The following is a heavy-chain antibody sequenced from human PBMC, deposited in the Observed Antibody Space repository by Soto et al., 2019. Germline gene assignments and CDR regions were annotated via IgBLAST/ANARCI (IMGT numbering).Heavy chain of an antibody. D-gene: IGHD3-3*01. CDR3: ARSTIFGVVITNYYYYGMDV. CDR1: GGTFSSYA. V-gene: IGHV1-69*01. J-gene: IGHJ6*02. CDR2: IIPIFGTA. Sequence: QVQLVQSGAEVKKPGSSVKVSCKASGGTFSSYAISWVRQAPGQGLEWMGGIIPIFGTANYAQKFQGRVMITADESTSTAYMELSSLRSEDTAVYYCARSTIFGVVITNYYYYGMDVWGQGTTVTVSS.